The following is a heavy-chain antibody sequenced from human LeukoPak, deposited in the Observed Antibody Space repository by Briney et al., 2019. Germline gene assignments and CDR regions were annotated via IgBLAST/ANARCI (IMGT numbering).Heavy chain of an antibody. CDR1: GGSISSYY. V-gene: IGHV4-59*12. Sequence: PSETLSLTCTVSGGSISSYYWSWIRQPPGKGLEWIGYIYYSGTTNYNPSLKSRVTISVDTSKNQFSLELSSVTAADTAVYYCARGAEPNYYYGMDVWGQGTTVTVSS. CDR2: IYYSGTT. CDR3: ARGAEPNYYYGMDV. D-gene: IGHD1-14*01. J-gene: IGHJ6*02.